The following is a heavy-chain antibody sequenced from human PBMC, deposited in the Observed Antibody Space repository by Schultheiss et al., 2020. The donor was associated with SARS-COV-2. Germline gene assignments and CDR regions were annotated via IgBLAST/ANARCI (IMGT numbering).Heavy chain of an antibody. CDR2: IYYSGST. Sequence: SETLSLTCTVSGGSISSYYWSWIRQPPGKGLEWIGYIYYSGSTNYNPSLKSRVTISVDTSKNQFSLKLSSVTAADTAVYYCASPSQVWSGYWGVWGQGTLVTVSS. V-gene: IGHV4-59*12. J-gene: IGHJ4*02. D-gene: IGHD3-3*01. CDR3: ASPSQVWSGYWGV. CDR1: GGSISSYY.